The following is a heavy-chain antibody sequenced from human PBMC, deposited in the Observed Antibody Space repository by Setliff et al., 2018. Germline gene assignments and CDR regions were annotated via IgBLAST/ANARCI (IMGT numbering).Heavy chain of an antibody. CDR3: ARGRNIAARLLDS. J-gene: IGHJ4*02. D-gene: IGHD6-6*01. CDR1: GGSFSDYY. CDR2: INHRGST. Sequence: SETLSLTCAAYGGSFSDYYWTWIRQPPGKGLEWIGEINHRGSTNYNPSLKSRATISVDTSKDQFSLKLISMSAADTAVYFCARGRNIAARLLDSWGQGALVTVSS. V-gene: IGHV4-34*01.